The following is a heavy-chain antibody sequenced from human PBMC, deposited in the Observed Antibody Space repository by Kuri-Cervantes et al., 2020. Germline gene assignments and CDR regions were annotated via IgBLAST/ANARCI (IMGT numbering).Heavy chain of an antibody. CDR3: ARVGGGSFDY. D-gene: IGHD3-16*01. CDR2: IGGSGSTT. V-gene: IGHV3-23*01. J-gene: IGHJ4*02. Sequence: GESLKISCAASGFTFSTYAMTWVRQAPGKGLEWVSTIGGSGSTTYYADSVKGRFTISRDNAKNSLYLQMNSLRAEDTAVYYCARVGGGSFDYWGQGTLVTVSS. CDR1: GFTFSTYA.